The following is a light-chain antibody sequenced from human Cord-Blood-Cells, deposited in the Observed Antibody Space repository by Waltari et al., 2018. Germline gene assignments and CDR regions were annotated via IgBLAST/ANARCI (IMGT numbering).Light chain of an antibody. Sequence: DIQMTQSPSSLSAPVGDRAPLTCRARQRISSYLNWYQQKPGKAPKLLIYAASSLQSGVPSRCSGSGSGTDFTLTISSLQPEDFATYYCQQSYSTPQTFGQGTKVEIK. CDR3: QQSYSTPQT. V-gene: IGKV1-39*01. CDR2: AAS. J-gene: IGKJ1*01. CDR1: QRISSY.